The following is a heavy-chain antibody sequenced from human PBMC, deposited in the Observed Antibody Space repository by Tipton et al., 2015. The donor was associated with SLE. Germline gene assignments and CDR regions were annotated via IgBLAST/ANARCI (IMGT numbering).Heavy chain of an antibody. J-gene: IGHJ3*01. CDR2: IYTSGST. CDR1: GGSISSGSYY. Sequence: TLSLTCTVSGGSISSGSYYWSWIRQPAGKGLEWIGRIYTSGSTNYHTSLRSRVTVSLDTSKNQISLNLTSVTAADTALYFCARDQFATVGAFDLWGQGTMVTVSS. CDR3: ARDQFATVGAFDL. V-gene: IGHV4-61*02. D-gene: IGHD1-14*01.